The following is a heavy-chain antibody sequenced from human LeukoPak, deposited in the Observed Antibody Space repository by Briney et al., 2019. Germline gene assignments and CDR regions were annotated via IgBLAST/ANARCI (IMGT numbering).Heavy chain of an antibody. D-gene: IGHD6-19*01. V-gene: IGHV6-1*01. CDR1: GDSFSSNSAA. J-gene: IGHJ3*02. CDR3: VRDSGWLLDI. CDR2: TYYRSKWYN. Sequence: SQTLSLTCAISGDSFSSNSAAWNWHRPSQSRGLEWLGRTYYRSKWYNDYAVSVKSRITINPDTSKNQFSLQLNSVTPEDTAVYYCVRDSGWLLDIWGQGTVVTVS.